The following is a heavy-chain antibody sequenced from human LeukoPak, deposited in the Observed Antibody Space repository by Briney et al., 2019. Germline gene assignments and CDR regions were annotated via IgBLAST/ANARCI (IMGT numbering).Heavy chain of an antibody. CDR1: GGSISSYY. CDR3: ARRLRSGHVDY. CDR2: IYTSGST. D-gene: IGHD5-12*01. V-gene: IGHV4-4*09. J-gene: IGHJ4*02. Sequence: TETLSLTCTVSGGSISSYYWSWIRQPPGKGLEWIGYIYTSGSTNYNPSLKSRVTISVDTSKNQFSLKLSSVTAADTAVYYCARRLRSGHVDYWGQGTLVTVSS.